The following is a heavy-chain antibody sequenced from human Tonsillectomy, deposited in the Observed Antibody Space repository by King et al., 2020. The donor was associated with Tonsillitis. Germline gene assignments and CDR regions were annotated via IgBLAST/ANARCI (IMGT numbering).Heavy chain of an antibody. CDR2: ISAYNGQR. D-gene: IGHD5-24*01. CDR1: GYTFTAYA. Sequence: QLVQSGVEVKKPGASVKVSCKASGYTFTAYAISWVRQAPGQGLEWMGWISAYNGQRNYAQKYQGRVTMTTDTSTSTAYMELRSLRSDDTAVYFCAREGRDGYKYGSDDAFDVWGQGTMVTVS. J-gene: IGHJ3*01. V-gene: IGHV1-18*01. CDR3: AREGRDGYKYGSDDAFDV.